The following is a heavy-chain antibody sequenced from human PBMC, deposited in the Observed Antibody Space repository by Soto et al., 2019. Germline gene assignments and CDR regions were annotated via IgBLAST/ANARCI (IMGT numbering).Heavy chain of an antibody. CDR2: TYYRSKWKY. J-gene: IGHJ4*02. D-gene: IGHD4-17*01. Sequence: SQTLSLTCVISGDSVSSNSAAWNWIRQSPSRGLEWLGRTYYRSKWKYDYAVSVKSRITINSDTSKNQFSLQLNSVTPEDTAVYYCARDCHYDDYVPYDFWGQGFLVTVSS. CDR1: GDSVSSNSAA. CDR3: ARDCHYDDYVPYDF. V-gene: IGHV6-1*01.